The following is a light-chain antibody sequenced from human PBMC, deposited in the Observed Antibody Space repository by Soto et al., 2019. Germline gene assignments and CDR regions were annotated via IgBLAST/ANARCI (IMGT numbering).Light chain of an antibody. CDR2: KAT. CDR3: QQYNDYQYT. Sequence: EIEMTQSPSTLSASVGDRVTITCRASQSITTWLAWYQQKPGKAPKLLIYKATNVQTGVPSRFSGSGSGTEFSLTISSLQPEDFAIYYCQQYNDYQYTFGQGTKLEIK. V-gene: IGKV1-5*03. J-gene: IGKJ2*01. CDR1: QSITTW.